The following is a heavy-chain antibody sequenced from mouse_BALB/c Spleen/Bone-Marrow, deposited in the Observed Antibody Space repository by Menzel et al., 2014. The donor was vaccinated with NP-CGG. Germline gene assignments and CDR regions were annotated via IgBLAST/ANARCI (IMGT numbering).Heavy chain of an antibody. D-gene: IGHD4-1*01. CDR2: INPSSGYT. CDR1: GYTFTSYT. V-gene: IGHV1-4*01. Sequence: VQLQESGAELARPGASVKMSCKASGYTFTSYTMHWVKQRPGQGLEWIGYINPSSGYTNYNQKFKDKATLTADKSSSTAYMQLSSLTSEDSAVYYCARERNWDSSAYWGQGTLVTVSA. J-gene: IGHJ3*01. CDR3: ARERNWDSSAY.